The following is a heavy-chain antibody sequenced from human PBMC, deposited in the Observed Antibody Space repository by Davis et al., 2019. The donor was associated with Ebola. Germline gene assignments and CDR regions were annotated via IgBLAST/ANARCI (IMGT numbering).Heavy chain of an antibody. CDR3: AKVSADYHDGYNS. CDR2: ITGSGSGA. D-gene: IGHD2-21*02. V-gene: IGHV3-23*01. J-gene: IGHJ4*02. Sequence: PGGSLRLSCAVSGFSVNNYAMSWVRQAPGKGLEWVSAITGSGSGAYYADSLKGRFTISRDNSKNTLFLQMNSLRAEDTAVYYCAKVSADYHDGYNSWGQGTLVTVSS. CDR1: GFSVNNYA.